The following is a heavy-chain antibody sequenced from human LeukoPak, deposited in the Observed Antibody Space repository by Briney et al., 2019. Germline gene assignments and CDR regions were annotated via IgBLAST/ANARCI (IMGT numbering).Heavy chain of an antibody. CDR2: ISGSGGST. J-gene: IGHJ5*02. CDR1: GFTFSSYA. D-gene: IGHD3-22*01. Sequence: GGSLRLSCAASGFTFSSYAMSWVRQAPGKGLEWVSAISGSGGSTYYADSVKGRFTISRDNSKNTLYLQINRLRAEDTAVYSCAKWYCSDSSGSHNRLDPWGQGTLVTVSP. CDR3: AKWYCSDSSGSHNRLDP. V-gene: IGHV3-23*01.